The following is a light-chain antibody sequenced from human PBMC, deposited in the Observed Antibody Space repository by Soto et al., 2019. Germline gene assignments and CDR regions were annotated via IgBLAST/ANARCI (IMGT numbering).Light chain of an antibody. J-gene: IGKJ1*01. CDR2: AAS. V-gene: IGKV1-8*01. CDR1: QDISSY. CDR3: IQYYTSPQT. Sequence: AIRMTQSPSSFSASTGDRVTITCRASQDISSYLAWYQQKPGKAPKLLIYAASTFHSGVPSRFSGSGSGTYFTLTISRLQAEDVASYYCIQYYTSPQTFGRGTKVEIK.